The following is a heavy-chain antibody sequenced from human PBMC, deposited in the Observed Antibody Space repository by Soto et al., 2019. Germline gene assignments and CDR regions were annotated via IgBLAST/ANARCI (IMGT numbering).Heavy chain of an antibody. D-gene: IGHD2-15*01. V-gene: IGHV1-2*02. CDR2: INPNSGGR. J-gene: IGHJ4*02. CDR3: ARRRLTLRQCNGGSCYSYFDH. Sequence: RASVKFSCTVSGYSFTGYFMHWVRQAPGQGLEWMGWINPNSGGRNFAQKFQGRVTMTRDTSISTAYMELSGLTSDDTAFYYCARRRLTLRQCNGGSCYSYFDHWGQGNLVTVSS. CDR1: GYSFTGYF.